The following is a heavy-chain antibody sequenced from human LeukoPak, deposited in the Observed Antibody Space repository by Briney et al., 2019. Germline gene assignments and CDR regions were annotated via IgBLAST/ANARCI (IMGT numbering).Heavy chain of an antibody. Sequence: GASVKVSCKASGYTFTSYDINWVRQATGQGLEWMGWMNPNSGNTGYAQKFQGRVTMTRNTSISTAYMELSSLISEDTAVYYCARDVAVAGGGANWFDPWGQGTLVTVSS. D-gene: IGHD6-19*01. J-gene: IGHJ5*02. CDR3: ARDVAVAGGGANWFDP. CDR1: GYTFTSYD. CDR2: MNPNSGNT. V-gene: IGHV1-8*01.